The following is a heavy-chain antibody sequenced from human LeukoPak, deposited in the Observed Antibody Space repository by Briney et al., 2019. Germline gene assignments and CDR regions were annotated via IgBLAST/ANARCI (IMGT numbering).Heavy chain of an antibody. Sequence: SETLSLTCTVSGGSITTHYWSWIRRPPGKGLEWIGYIYYNGNTNYNPSLKSRVTISADTSKNQFSLNLRSVTAADTAVYYCAKVETTVAPGNYYYHTDVWGQGTTVTVSS. CDR2: IYYNGNT. V-gene: IGHV4-59*11. D-gene: IGHD4-23*01. J-gene: IGHJ6*02. CDR3: AKVETTVAPGNYYYHTDV. CDR1: GGSITTHY.